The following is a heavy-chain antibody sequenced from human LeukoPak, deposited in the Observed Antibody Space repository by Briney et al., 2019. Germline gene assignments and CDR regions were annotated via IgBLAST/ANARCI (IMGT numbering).Heavy chain of an antibody. CDR3: ARGPTIFGVVVENWFDP. CDR1: GYTFTSYY. V-gene: IGHV1-46*01. Sequence: ASVKVSCTASGYTFTSYYMHWVRQAPGQGLGGRGIITPSGGSTSYAQKFQGRVTMTRDTSTSTVYMELSSLRSEDTAVYYCARGPTIFGVVVENWFDPWGQGTLVTVSS. D-gene: IGHD3-3*01. J-gene: IGHJ5*02. CDR2: ITPSGGST.